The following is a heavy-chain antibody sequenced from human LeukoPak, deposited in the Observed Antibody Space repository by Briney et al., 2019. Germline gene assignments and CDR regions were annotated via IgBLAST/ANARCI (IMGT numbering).Heavy chain of an antibody. V-gene: IGHV4-38-2*02. D-gene: IGHD5-24*01. J-gene: IGHJ4*02. CDR2: INHSGST. Sequence: KTSETLSLTCTVSGYSINSGYYWRWIRQPPGKGLEWIGEINHSGSTNYNPSLKSRVTTSVDTSKNQFSLKLSSVTAADTAVYYCARGVRLLQFGFDYWGQGTLVTVSS. CDR1: GYSINSGYY. CDR3: ARGVRLLQFGFDY.